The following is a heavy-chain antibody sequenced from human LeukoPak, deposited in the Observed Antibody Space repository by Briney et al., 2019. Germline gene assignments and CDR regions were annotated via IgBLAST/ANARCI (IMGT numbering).Heavy chain of an antibody. CDR1: GFTFSGYA. J-gene: IGHJ4*02. CDR2: ISSNGGST. V-gene: IGHV3-64*01. D-gene: IGHD3-22*01. Sequence: GGSLRLSCAASGFTFSGYAMHWVRQAPGKGLEYVSAISSNGGSTYYANSVKGRFTISRDSSKNTLYLQMGSLRAEDMAVYYCARALDYDSSGYNYWGQGTLVTVSS. CDR3: ARALDYDSSGYNY.